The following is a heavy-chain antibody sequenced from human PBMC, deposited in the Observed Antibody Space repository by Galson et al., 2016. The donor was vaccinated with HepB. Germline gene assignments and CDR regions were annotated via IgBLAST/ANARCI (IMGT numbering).Heavy chain of an antibody. V-gene: IGHV1-69*05. D-gene: IGHD1-26*01. CDR1: GGTFSNFA. Sequence: SVKVSCKASGGTFSNFAISWVRQAPGQGPEWMGGIMPLYGTPNYAQNFQGRLTITTDASTTTACMELSSLRSEDTAVYFCAKPRGSHGYFAYWGQGSLVTVSS. CDR3: AKPRGSHGYFAY. CDR2: IMPLYGTP. J-gene: IGHJ4*02.